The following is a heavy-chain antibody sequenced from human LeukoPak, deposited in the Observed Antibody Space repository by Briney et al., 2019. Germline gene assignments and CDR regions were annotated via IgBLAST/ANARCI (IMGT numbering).Heavy chain of an antibody. D-gene: IGHD5-24*01. CDR2: INHSGST. Sequence: SETLSLTCAVYGGSFSGYYWSWIRQPPGKGLEWIGEINHSGSTNYNPSLKSRVTISVDTSKNQFSLKLSSVTAADTAVYYCAKWLKFAYFDNWGQGPWSPSPQ. CDR1: GGSFSGYY. V-gene: IGHV4-34*01. J-gene: IGHJ4*02. CDR3: AKWLKFAYFDN.